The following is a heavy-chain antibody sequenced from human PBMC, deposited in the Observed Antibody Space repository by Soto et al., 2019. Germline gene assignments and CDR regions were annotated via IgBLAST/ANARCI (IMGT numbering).Heavy chain of an antibody. CDR3: ARGVRDNWNDLYNWFDP. CDR1: GYTFTSYG. V-gene: IGHV1-18*01. CDR2: ISAYNGNT. Sequence: ASVKVSCKASGYTFTSYGISWVRQAPGQGLEWMGWISAYNGNTNYAQKLQGRVTMTTNTSTSTAYMELRSLRSDDTAVYYCARGVRDNWNDLYNWFDPWGQGTLVTVSS. D-gene: IGHD1-20*01. J-gene: IGHJ5*02.